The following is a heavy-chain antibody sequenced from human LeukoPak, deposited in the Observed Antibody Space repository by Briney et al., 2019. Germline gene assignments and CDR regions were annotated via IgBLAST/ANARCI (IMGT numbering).Heavy chain of an antibody. D-gene: IGHD2-21*02. Sequence: PGGSLRLSCAASGFTFSSYSMNWVRPAPGKGLEWVSYISSSSSTIYYEASVKGRFTISRDNAKNSLYLQMNSLRDEDTAVYYCARSHSGLVALLFNHAFDIWGQGTMVTVSS. V-gene: IGHV3-48*02. CDR2: ISSSSSTI. CDR3: ARSHSGLVALLFNHAFDI. J-gene: IGHJ3*02. CDR1: GFTFSSYS.